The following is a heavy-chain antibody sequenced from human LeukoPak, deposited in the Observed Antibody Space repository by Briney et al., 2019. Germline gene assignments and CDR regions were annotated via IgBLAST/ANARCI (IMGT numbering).Heavy chain of an antibody. CDR1: GFTFSSYS. Sequence: GGSLRLSCAASGFTFSSYSMNWVRQAPGKGLEWVSSISSSSSYIYYADSVKGRFTISRDNAKNSLYLQMNSLRAEDTAVYYCARDMKRWRGWFGKPRPTTYYFDYWGQGTLVTVSS. CDR2: ISSSSSYI. J-gene: IGHJ4*02. CDR3: ARDMKRWRGWFGKPRPTTYYFDY. V-gene: IGHV3-21*01. D-gene: IGHD3-10*01.